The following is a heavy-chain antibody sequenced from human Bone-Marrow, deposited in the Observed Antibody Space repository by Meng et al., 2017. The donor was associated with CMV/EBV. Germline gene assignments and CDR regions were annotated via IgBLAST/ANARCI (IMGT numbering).Heavy chain of an antibody. Sequence: GGSLRLSCAASGFTFSSYWMSWVRQAPGKGLEWVANIKQDGSEKYYVDSVKGRFTISRDNAKNSLYLQMNSLRAEDTAVYYCARGVKAAGFYGMDVWGQGTTVTVSS. CDR3: ARGVKAAGFYGMDV. V-gene: IGHV3-7*01. CDR1: GFTFSSYW. D-gene: IGHD6-13*01. CDR2: IKQDGSEK. J-gene: IGHJ6*02.